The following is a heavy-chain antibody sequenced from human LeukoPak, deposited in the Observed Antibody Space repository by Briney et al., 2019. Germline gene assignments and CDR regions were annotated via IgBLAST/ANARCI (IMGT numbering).Heavy chain of an antibody. V-gene: IGHV1-46*01. D-gene: IGHD1-26*01. CDR1: GYTFTSYY. CDR3: ARDNSVGDNAWWFDP. J-gene: IGHJ5*02. Sequence: ASVKVSCKASGYTFTSYYMHWVRQAPGQGLEWMGIINPGGGSTGYAQKFQGRVTMTRDMSTSTDYMELSSLRSEDTAIYYCARDNSVGDNAWWFDPWGQGTLVTVSS. CDR2: INPGGGST.